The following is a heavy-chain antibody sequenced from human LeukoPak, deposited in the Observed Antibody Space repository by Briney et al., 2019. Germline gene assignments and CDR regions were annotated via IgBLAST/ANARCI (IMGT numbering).Heavy chain of an antibody. CDR2: ISHSGTPT. D-gene: IGHD5-18*01. V-gene: IGHV3-21*01. CDR1: KFTFGAYS. J-gene: IGHJ4*02. CDR3: AREESGYSYGLDY. Sequence: GGSLRLSCAASKFTFGAYSMNWVRQAPGKGLEWVSSISHSGTPTYYADSVRGRFTISRDNAKNSLYLQMNSLRAEDTAVYYCAREESGYSYGLDYWGQGTLVTVSS.